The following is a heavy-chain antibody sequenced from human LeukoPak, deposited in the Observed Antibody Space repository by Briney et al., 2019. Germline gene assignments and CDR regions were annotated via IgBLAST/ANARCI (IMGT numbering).Heavy chain of an antibody. Sequence: SETLSLTCTVSGGSISSHYWSWIRQPPGKGLEWIGYIYFSGTTNYNPSLESRITISVDTSKNQFSLKLGSVAAADTAVYYCARYYDILTGYYSFDYWGQGTLVTVSS. CDR3: ARYYDILTGYYSFDY. CDR1: GGSISSHY. V-gene: IGHV4-59*11. CDR2: IYFSGTT. D-gene: IGHD3-9*01. J-gene: IGHJ4*02.